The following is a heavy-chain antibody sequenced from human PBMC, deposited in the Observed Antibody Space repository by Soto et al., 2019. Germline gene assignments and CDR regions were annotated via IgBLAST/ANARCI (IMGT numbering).Heavy chain of an antibody. CDR1: GVSISNYY. Sequence: ETLSLTCTVSGVSISNYYWSWIRQPAGKGLEWIGRLSTSGSTNYNPSLKSRVTMSLDTSKNQFSLMLNSVTAADTAVYYCRRDLDYWGQGTLVTVSS. CDR3: RRDLDY. J-gene: IGHJ4*02. CDR2: LSTSGST. V-gene: IGHV4-4*07.